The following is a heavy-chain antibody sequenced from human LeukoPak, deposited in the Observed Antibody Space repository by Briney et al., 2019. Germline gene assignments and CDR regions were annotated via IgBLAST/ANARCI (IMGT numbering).Heavy chain of an antibody. V-gene: IGHV4-59*08. J-gene: IGHJ3*02. Sequence: SETLSLICTVSGGSIRLYYWRWTRQPPGKGLQWIGYITYSGSTTYNPSLESRFTILVDTSKNQFSLKLSSVTAADTAVYFCATNRVGTYDRPFDIWGQGTMVTVSS. CDR1: GGSIRLYY. CDR3: ATNRVGTYDRPFDI. D-gene: IGHD1-26*01. CDR2: ITYSGST.